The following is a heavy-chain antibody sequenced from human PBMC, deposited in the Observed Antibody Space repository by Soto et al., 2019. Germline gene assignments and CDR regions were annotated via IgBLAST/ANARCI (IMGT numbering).Heavy chain of an antibody. D-gene: IGHD6-13*01. V-gene: IGHV3-7*01. J-gene: IGHJ3*02. CDR1: GFTFSSYW. CDR2: IKQDGSEK. CDR3: ARDWSSSSWYVVGAFDI. Sequence: EVQLVESGGGLVQPGGSLRLSCAASGFTFSSYWMSWVRQAPGKGLEWVANIKQDGSEKYYVDSVKGRFTISRDNAKNTLYLQRKSLRAEDTAVYYCARDWSSSSWYVVGAFDIWGQGTMVTVSS.